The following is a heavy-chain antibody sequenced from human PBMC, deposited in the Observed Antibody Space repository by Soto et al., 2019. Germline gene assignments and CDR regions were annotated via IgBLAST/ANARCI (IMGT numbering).Heavy chain of an antibody. CDR3: AKNGYNYYFDY. Sequence: QVQLVESGGGVVQPGRSLRLSCAASGFTFSSYGMHWVRQAPGKGLEWVAVISYDGSNKYYADSVKGRFTISRDNSKNTLYLQMNSLRAEDTAVYYCAKNGYNYYFDYWGQGTLVTVSS. D-gene: IGHD5-12*01. V-gene: IGHV3-30*18. J-gene: IGHJ4*02. CDR1: GFTFSSYG. CDR2: ISYDGSNK.